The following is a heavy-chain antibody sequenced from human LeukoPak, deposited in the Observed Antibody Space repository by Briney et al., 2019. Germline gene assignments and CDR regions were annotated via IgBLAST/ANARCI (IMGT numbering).Heavy chain of an antibody. V-gene: IGHV4-34*01. Sequence: PSETLSLTCAVYGGSFSCYYWSWIRQPPGKGLEWIGEINHSGSTKYNPSLKSRVTISVDTSKNQFSLKLRSVTAADTAVYYCARDTGDDAFDIWGQGTMVTVSS. CDR3: ARDTGDDAFDI. J-gene: IGHJ3*02. D-gene: IGHD7-27*01. CDR1: GGSFSCYY. CDR2: INHSGST.